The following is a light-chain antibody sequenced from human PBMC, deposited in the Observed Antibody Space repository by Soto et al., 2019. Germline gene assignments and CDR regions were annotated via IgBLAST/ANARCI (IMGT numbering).Light chain of an antibody. Sequence: QSVLTQPASVSGSPGQSITISCTGTSSDVGGYNYVSWYQQHPGNAPKLMIYEVSNRPSGVSNLFSGSKCGNPASLTISGLQADDEADYYCRSYTSSSTGVFGTGTKVTVL. CDR2: EVS. CDR3: RSYTSSSTGV. J-gene: IGLJ1*01. V-gene: IGLV2-14*01. CDR1: SSDVGGYNY.